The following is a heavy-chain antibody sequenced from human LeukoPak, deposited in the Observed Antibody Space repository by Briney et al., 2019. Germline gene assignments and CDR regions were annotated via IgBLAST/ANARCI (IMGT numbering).Heavy chain of an antibody. CDR1: GGTFSSYA. CDR3: ARVTTATIYYFDY. V-gene: IGHV1-69*05. J-gene: IGHJ4*02. Sequence: GASVKVSCKASGGTFSSYAISWVRQAPGQGLEWMGGIIPIFGTANYAQKFQGRVAITTDESTSTAYMELSSLRSEDTAVYYCARVTTATIYYFDYWGQGTLVTVSS. CDR2: IIPIFGTA. D-gene: IGHD5-24*01.